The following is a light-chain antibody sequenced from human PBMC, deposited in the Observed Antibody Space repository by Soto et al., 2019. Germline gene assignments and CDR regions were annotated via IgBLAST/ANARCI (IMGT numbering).Light chain of an antibody. Sequence: EIVLTQSPGTLSLSPGEGATLSCRASQSVNNYLAWYQRKPGQVPRLLIYGASTRATGIPARFSGSGSGTEFTLTISSLQSEDFAVYDCQQYYNWPRTFDQGTKVDIK. V-gene: IGKV3-15*01. J-gene: IGKJ1*01. CDR3: QQYYNWPRT. CDR1: QSVNNY. CDR2: GAS.